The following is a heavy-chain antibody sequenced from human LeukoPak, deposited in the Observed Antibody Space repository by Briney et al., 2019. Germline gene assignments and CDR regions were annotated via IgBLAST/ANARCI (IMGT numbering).Heavy chain of an antibody. V-gene: IGHV4-34*01. J-gene: IGHJ4*02. CDR2: INHSGST. CDR1: GGSFSGYY. Sequence: SETLSLTCAVYGGSFSGYYWSWIRQPPGKGLEWIGEINHSGSTNYNPSLKSRVTISVDTSKNQFSLKLSSVTAADTAVYYCATIRYSYGYIYWGRGTQVTVSS. D-gene: IGHD5-18*01. CDR3: ATIRYSYGYIY.